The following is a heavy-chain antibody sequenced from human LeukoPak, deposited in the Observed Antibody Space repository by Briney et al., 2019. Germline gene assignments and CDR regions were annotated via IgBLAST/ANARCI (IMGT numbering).Heavy chain of an antibody. J-gene: IGHJ4*02. CDR2: IWYDGSNK. CDR1: GFTLSSYG. Sequence: GGSLRLSCAASGFTLSSYGMHWVRQAPGKGLEWVAVIWYDGSNKYYADSVKGRFTISRDNSKNTLYLQMNSLRAEDTAVYYCARDQADSSGYYDYWGQGTLVTVSS. V-gene: IGHV3-33*01. CDR3: ARDQADSSGYYDY. D-gene: IGHD3-22*01.